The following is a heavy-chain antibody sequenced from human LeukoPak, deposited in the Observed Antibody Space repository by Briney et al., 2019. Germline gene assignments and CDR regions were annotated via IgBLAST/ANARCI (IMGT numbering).Heavy chain of an antibody. CDR3: ATGRVGATCCWFDP. CDR2: ISPYNGDT. Sequence: ASVKISCKASGYIFTKYGITWVGRAPGQGGEGVGWISPYNGDTNFARKLHGRVTLTTDTSTNTTYMELRSLRSEDTAVYYCATGRVGATCCWFDPWGQGTLVTVSS. CDR1: GYIFTKYG. D-gene: IGHD1-26*01. J-gene: IGHJ5*02. V-gene: IGHV1-18*01.